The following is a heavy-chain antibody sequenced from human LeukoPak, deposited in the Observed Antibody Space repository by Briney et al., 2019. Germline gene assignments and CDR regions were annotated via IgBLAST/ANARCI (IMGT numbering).Heavy chain of an antibody. CDR3: ALLAVASDFDY. Sequence: PGGSLRLSCAVSGLPFSIYEMNWVRQAPGKGLEWVSNIASSGTPRYYADSVKGRFSISRDNAKNSLYLQMNSLRVEDTAVYYCALLAVASDFDYWGQGALVTVSS. CDR2: IASSGTPR. D-gene: IGHD6-19*01. CDR1: GLPFSIYE. J-gene: IGHJ4*02. V-gene: IGHV3-48*03.